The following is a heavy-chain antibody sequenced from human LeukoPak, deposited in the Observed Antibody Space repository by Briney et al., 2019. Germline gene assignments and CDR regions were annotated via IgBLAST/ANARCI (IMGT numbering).Heavy chain of an antibody. Sequence: SETLSLTCTVSGVSISSYYWSWIRQPAGKGLEWIGRIYTSGSTNYNPSLKSRVTMSVDTSKNQFSLKLSSVTAADTAVYYCARGPGVVVTAKGAFDIWGQGTMVTVSS. V-gene: IGHV4-4*07. D-gene: IGHD2-21*02. J-gene: IGHJ3*02. CDR2: IYTSGST. CDR1: GVSISSYY. CDR3: ARGPGVVVTAKGAFDI.